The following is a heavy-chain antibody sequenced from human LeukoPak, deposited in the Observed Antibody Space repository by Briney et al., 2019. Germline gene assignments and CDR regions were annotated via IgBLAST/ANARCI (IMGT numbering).Heavy chain of an antibody. J-gene: IGHJ6*02. CDR1: GGSISSGGYS. CDR2: IYHSGST. D-gene: IGHD3-22*01. CDR3: ARTYYYDSSGYYPHYGMDV. V-gene: IGHV4-30-2*01. Sequence: PSQTLSLTCAVSGGSISSGGYSWSWIRQPPGKGLEWIGYIYHSGSTYYNPSLKSRVIISVDRSKNQFSLKLSSVTAADTAVYYCARTYYYDSSGYYPHYGMDVWGQGTTVTVSS.